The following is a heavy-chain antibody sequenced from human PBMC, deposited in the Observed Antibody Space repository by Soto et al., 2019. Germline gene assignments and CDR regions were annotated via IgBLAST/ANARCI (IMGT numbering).Heavy chain of an antibody. CDR3: ARDGVLRFLEWLPSSPYFDY. Sequence: PSETLSLTCAVSGYSISSGYYWGWIRQPPGKGLEWIGSIYHSGSTYYNPSLKSRVTISVDTSKNQFSRKLSSVTAPDTALYYCARDGVLRFLEWLPSSPYFDYWGQGPLVTVSS. V-gene: IGHV4-38-2*02. CDR1: GYSISSGYY. CDR2: IYHSGST. J-gene: IGHJ4*02. D-gene: IGHD3-3*01.